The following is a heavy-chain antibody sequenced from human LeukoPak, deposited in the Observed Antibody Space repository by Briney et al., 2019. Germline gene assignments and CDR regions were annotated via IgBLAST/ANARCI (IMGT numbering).Heavy chain of an antibody. D-gene: IGHD3-16*01. CDR2: ISSSSSYT. CDR3: AREGGV. V-gene: IGHV3-21*05. J-gene: IGHJ4*02. Sequence: GGSLRLSCAASGFTFSSHEMNWVRQAPGKGLEWVSYISSSSSYTNYADSVKGRFTISRDNAKNSLYLQMNSLRAEDTAVYYCAREGGVWGQGTLVTVSS. CDR1: GFTFSSHE.